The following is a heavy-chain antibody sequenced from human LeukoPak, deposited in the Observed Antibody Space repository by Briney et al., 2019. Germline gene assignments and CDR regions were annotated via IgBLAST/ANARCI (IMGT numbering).Heavy chain of an antibody. CDR3: ARDDAPTAMWEFDS. V-gene: IGHV1-2*02. CDR1: GYTFTAYI. J-gene: IGHJ4*02. D-gene: IGHD2-21*02. CDR2: INSKSGGT. Sequence: ASVKVSCKASGYTFTAYIMHWVRQAPGQGLEYMGWINSKSGGTNYAQKFGGRVTMTRDTSINTAYMELSRLGFDDTAVYYCARDDAPTAMWEFDSWGQGTLVTVSS.